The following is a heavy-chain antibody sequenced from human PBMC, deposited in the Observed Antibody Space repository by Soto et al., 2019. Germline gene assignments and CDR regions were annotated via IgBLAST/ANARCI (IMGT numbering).Heavy chain of an antibody. D-gene: IGHD2-2*01. J-gene: IGHJ4*02. CDR1: GFAFSSYA. V-gene: IGHV3-23*01. Sequence: GGSLRLSCAASGFAFSSYAMSWVRQAPGKGLEWVSTISGSGGGTYYADSVKGRFAISRDNSKNTLYLQMSSLRAEDTAVYYCAKVSDIVLVPSASFDYWGQGTLVTVSS. CDR2: ISGSGGGT. CDR3: AKVSDIVLVPSASFDY.